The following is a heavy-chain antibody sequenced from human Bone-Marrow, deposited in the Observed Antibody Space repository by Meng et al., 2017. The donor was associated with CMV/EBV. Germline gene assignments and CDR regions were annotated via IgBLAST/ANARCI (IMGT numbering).Heavy chain of an antibody. J-gene: IGHJ6*02. CDR1: GGSISSSSYY. Sequence: SETLSLTCTVSGGSISSSSYYWGWIRQPPGKGLEWIGSIYYSGSTYYNPSLKSRVTISVDTSKNQFSLKLSSVTAADTAVYYCARGVYDFWSGYSSYYYAMDLWGQGTTVTVSS. CDR2: IYYSGST. CDR3: ARGVYDFWSGYSSYYYAMDL. D-gene: IGHD3-3*01. V-gene: IGHV4-39*01.